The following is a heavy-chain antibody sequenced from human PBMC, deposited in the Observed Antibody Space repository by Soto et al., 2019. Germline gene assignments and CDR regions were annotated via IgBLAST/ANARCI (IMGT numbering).Heavy chain of an antibody. J-gene: IGHJ4*02. V-gene: IGHV4-59*08. CDR3: ARSNYDFWSGYYFDY. D-gene: IGHD3-3*01. CDR2: IYYSGST. Sequence: SETLSLTCTVSGGSISSYYWSWIRQPPGKGLEWIGYIYYSGSTNYTPSLKSRVTISVDTSKNQFSLKLSSVTAADTAVYYCARSNYDFWSGYYFDYWGQGTLVTVSS. CDR1: GGSISSYY.